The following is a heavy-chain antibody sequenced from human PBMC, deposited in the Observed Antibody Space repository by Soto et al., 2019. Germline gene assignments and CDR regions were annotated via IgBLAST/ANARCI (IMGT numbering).Heavy chain of an antibody. CDR2: IYYSGST. CDR1: GGSISSYY. Sequence: ASETLSLTCTVSGGSISSYYWSWIRQPPGKGLEWIGYIYYSGSTNYNPSLKSRVTISVDTSKNQFSLKLSSVTAADTAVYYCARVTMVRGVPYKAPTYYYGMDVWGQGTTVTVSS. D-gene: IGHD3-10*01. V-gene: IGHV4-59*01. J-gene: IGHJ6*02. CDR3: ARVTMVRGVPYKAPTYYYGMDV.